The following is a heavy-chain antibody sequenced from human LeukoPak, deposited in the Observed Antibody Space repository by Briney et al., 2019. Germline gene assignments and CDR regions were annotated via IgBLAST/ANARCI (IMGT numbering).Heavy chain of an antibody. CDR3: ASQEHYYDSSGYYFDAFDI. Sequence: GESLKISCKGSGYSFTSYWIGWVRQMPGKGLEWMGIIYPGDSDTRYSPSFQGQVTISADKSISTAYLQWSSLKASDTAMYYCASQEHYYDSSGYYFDAFDIWGQGTMVTVSS. J-gene: IGHJ3*02. V-gene: IGHV5-51*01. CDR2: IYPGDSDT. CDR1: GYSFTSYW. D-gene: IGHD3-22*01.